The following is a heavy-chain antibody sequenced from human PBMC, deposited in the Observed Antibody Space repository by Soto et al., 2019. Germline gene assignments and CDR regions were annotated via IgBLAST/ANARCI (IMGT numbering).Heavy chain of an antibody. CDR3: ARDRYSSSWYVGAFDY. D-gene: IGHD6-13*01. J-gene: IGHJ4*02. Sequence: QVQLVQSGAEVKKPGASVKVSCKASGNTFTSYSVYWVRQAPGQGLEWMGWINAGNGNTRYSQKFQDGVTITRDTSASTVYMELSSLRSEDTAVYYCARDRYSSSWYVGAFDYWGQGTLVTVSS. V-gene: IGHV1-3*01. CDR2: INAGNGNT. CDR1: GNTFTSYS.